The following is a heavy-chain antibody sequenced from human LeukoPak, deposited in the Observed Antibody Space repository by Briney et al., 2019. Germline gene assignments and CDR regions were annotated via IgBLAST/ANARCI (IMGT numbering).Heavy chain of an antibody. J-gene: IGHJ4*02. CDR3: ARVTPQWLLSGSFDY. D-gene: IGHD3-3*01. Sequence: GGSLRLSCAASGFTFSSYAMHWVRQAPGKGLEWVAVISYDGSNKYYADSVKGRFTISRDNSKNTLYLQMNSLRAEDTAVYYCARVTPQWLLSGSFDYWGQGTLVTVSS. CDR1: GFTFSSYA. CDR2: ISYDGSNK. V-gene: IGHV3-30-3*01.